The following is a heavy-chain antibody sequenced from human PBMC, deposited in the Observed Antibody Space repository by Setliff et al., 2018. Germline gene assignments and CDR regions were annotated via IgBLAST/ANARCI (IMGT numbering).Heavy chain of an antibody. CDR3: ATGPDIGEFGGNYFNY. V-gene: IGHV1-69*05. J-gene: IGHJ4*02. D-gene: IGHD2-15*01. Sequence: SVKVSCKASGGTFSRYAISWVRQAPGQGLEWMGGSIPMYRTTKYAQKFQGRVTITTDESTTTAYMELSSPRSEDTAVYYCATGPDIGEFGGNYFNYWGQGTLVTVSS. CDR1: GGTFSRYA. CDR2: SIPMYRTT.